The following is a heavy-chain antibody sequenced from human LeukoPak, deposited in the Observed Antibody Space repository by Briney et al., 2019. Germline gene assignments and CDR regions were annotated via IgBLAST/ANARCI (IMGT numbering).Heavy chain of an antibody. D-gene: IGHD1-1*01. CDR1: GGTFSSYA. Sequence: SVKVSSKASGGTFSSYAISWVRQAPGQGLEWMGGIIPIFGTANYAQKFQGRVTITADESTSTAYMELSSLRSEDTAVYYCAREFMGTTGTNIYYYYYMDVWGKGTTVTVSS. J-gene: IGHJ6*03. CDR3: AREFMGTTGTNIYYYYYMDV. V-gene: IGHV1-69*13. CDR2: IIPIFGTA.